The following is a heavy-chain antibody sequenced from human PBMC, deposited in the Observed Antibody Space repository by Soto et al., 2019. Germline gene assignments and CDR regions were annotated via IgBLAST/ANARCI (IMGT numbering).Heavy chain of an antibody. Sequence: QVQLQESGPGLVKPSQTLSLTCTVSGGSISSGGSYWSWIRQHPGKGLEWIGYIFYSGSTYYSPSLKRRVTVSGDTAKNQFPLELSSVTAADTAVYYCARSSGTYYTDYWGQGTLVTVSS. J-gene: IGHJ4*02. D-gene: IGHD1-26*01. CDR3: ARSSGTYYTDY. CDR1: GGSISSGGSY. CDR2: IFYSGST. V-gene: IGHV4-31*03.